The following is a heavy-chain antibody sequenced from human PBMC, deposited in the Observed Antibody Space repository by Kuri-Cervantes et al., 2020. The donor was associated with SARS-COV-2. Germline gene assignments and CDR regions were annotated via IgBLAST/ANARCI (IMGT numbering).Heavy chain of an antibody. J-gene: IGHJ4*02. CDR3: ARDSLDWFIPLDY. CDR2: ISGSGGST. CDR1: GFTFSSYA. V-gene: IGHV3-23*01. Sequence: ETLSLTCAASGFTFSSYAMSWVRQAPGKGLEWVSAISGSGGSTYYADSVKGRFTISRDNAKNSLYLQMNSLRTEDTAVYYCARDSLDWFIPLDYWGQGTLVTVSS. D-gene: IGHD3-9*01.